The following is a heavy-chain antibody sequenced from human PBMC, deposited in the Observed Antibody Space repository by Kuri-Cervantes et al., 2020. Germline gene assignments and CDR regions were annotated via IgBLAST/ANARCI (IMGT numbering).Heavy chain of an antibody. D-gene: IGHD3-22*01. CDR1: GFTFSNYG. CDR2: VRYDGSNT. V-gene: IGHV3-30*02. CDR3: AKAYDGSGYTKSSLDI. Sequence: GESLKISCAASGFTFSNYGTHWVRQAPGKGLEWVAFVRYDGSNTYYVDSVKGRFTISRDNSKNTLYLQMNSLRAEDTAAYYCAKAYDGSGYTKSSLDIWGQGTMVTVSS. J-gene: IGHJ3*02.